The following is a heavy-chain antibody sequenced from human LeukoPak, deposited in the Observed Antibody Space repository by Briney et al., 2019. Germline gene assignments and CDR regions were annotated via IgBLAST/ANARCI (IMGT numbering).Heavy chain of an antibody. V-gene: IGHV4-30-2*01. D-gene: IGHD4-17*01. CDR2: IYHTGST. CDR3: ARATVSDAFDI. Sequence: SQTLSLTCALSGGSISSGGYSWSWLRQPPGKGREWIGYIYHTGSTYYVPSLKSRVTISVDRSKNQFSLKLSSVTAADTAVYFCARATVSDAFDIWGQGTMVTVSS. J-gene: IGHJ3*02. CDR1: GGSISSGGYS.